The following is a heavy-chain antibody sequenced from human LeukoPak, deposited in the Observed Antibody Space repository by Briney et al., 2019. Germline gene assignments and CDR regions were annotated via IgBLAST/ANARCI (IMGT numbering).Heavy chain of an antibody. Sequence: SETLSLTCTVSGGSISTYYWSWIRQPPGKGLEWIGYIYYSGSTNYNPSLKSRVTISVDTSKNQFSLKLGSVTAADTAVYYCARTTYQWHEKYYFDYWGQGTLVTVSS. CDR3: ARTTYQWHEKYYFDY. D-gene: IGHD6-19*01. J-gene: IGHJ4*02. CDR2: IYYSGST. V-gene: IGHV4-59*01. CDR1: GGSISTYY.